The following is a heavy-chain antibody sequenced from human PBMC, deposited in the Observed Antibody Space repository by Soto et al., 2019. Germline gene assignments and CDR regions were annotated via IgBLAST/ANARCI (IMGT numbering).Heavy chain of an antibody. V-gene: IGHV3-23*01. D-gene: IGHD6-6*01. Sequence: GGSLRLSCAASGFTFSSYAMSWVRQAPGKGLEWVSAISGSGGSTYYADSVKGRFTISRDNSKNTLYLQMNSLRAEDTAVYYCAKEGGVGAYSSSYWYFDLWGRGTLVTVSS. CDR1: GFTFSSYA. CDR3: AKEGGVGAYSSSYWYFDL. J-gene: IGHJ2*01. CDR2: ISGSGGST.